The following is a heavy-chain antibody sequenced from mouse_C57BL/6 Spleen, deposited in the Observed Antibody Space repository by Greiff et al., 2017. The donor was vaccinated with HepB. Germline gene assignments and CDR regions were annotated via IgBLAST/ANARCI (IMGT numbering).Heavy chain of an antibody. D-gene: IGHD4-1*01. CDR3: ARELTGPWYFDV. CDR2: IYPGDGDT. Sequence: VKLQESGAELVKPGASVKISCKASGYAFSSYWMNWVKQRPGKGLEWIGQIYPGDGDTNYNGKFKGKATLTADKSSSTAYMQLSSLTSEDSAVYFCARELTGPWYFDVWGTGTTVTVSS. V-gene: IGHV1-80*01. CDR1: GYAFSSYW. J-gene: IGHJ1*03.